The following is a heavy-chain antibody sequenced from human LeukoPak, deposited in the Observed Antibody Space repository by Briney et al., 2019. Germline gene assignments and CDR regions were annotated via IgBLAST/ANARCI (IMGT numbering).Heavy chain of an antibody. J-gene: IGHJ4*02. D-gene: IGHD1-14*01. CDR3: ARARIDY. CDR2: IKDDGSEK. CDR1: GFTFSSYW. V-gene: IGHV3-7*04. Sequence: GGSLRLSCVGSGFTFSSYWMTWVRQAPGKGREGVANIKDDGSEKYSVDSVKGRFTISRDNAKNLLYLQMSSLRAEDTAVYYCARARIDYWGQGTLVTVSS.